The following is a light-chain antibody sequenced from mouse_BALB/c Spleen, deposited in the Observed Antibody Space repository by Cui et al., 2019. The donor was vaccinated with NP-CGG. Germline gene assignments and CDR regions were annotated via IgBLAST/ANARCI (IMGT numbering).Light chain of an antibody. CDR2: GTN. V-gene: IGLV1*01. CDR1: TGAVTTNNY. Sequence: QAVVTQESALTTSPGETVTLTCRSSTGAVTTNNYANWVQAKPEHLFTGLIGGTNNRVPGVPARFSGSLIGDKAVLTITGAQTEDEAIYFCALWYSNHWVFGGGTKLTVL. J-gene: IGLJ1*01. CDR3: ALWYSNHWV.